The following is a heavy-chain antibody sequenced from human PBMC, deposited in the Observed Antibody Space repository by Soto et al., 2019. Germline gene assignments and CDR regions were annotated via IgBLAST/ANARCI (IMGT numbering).Heavy chain of an antibody. J-gene: IGHJ6*02. CDR3: ARDGPYYYASRMDV. CDR1: GIPVSSNY. CDR2: LHSGGDT. D-gene: IGHD3-10*01. V-gene: IGHV3-53*04. Sequence: EVQLVESGGGLVQPGGSLRLSCVASGIPVSSNYMTWVRQAPGKGLEWVSVLHSGGDTYYANSVKGRFTISRHDSTNTLFLQRNSLTAEDTDVYYCARDGPYYYASRMDVWGQGTTVTVSS.